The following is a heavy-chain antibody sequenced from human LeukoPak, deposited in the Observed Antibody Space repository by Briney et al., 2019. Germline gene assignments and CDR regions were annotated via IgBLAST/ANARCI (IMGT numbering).Heavy chain of an antibody. CDR1: GGTFSSYA. Sequence: ASVKVSCKASGGTFSSYAISWVRQAPGQGLEWMGWINPNSGGTNYAQKFQGRVTMTRDTSISTAYMELSRLRSDDTAVYYCARDRGIDCSGGSCYSDGMGYWGQGTLVTVSS. J-gene: IGHJ4*02. V-gene: IGHV1-2*02. CDR3: ARDRGIDCSGGSCYSDGMGY. D-gene: IGHD2-15*01. CDR2: INPNSGGT.